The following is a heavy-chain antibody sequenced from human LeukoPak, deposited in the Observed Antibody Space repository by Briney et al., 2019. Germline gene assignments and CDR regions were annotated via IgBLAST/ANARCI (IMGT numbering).Heavy chain of an antibody. CDR1: GGSISSSIYN. J-gene: IGHJ5*02. Sequence: SGTLSLTCTISGGSISSSIYNWGWIRQSPGKGLEWIGSIYYTGITNYNPSLKSRVTISVDTSKNQFSLRLSSATAADTSVYYCARERDYYDSSGDNWFDPWGQGTLVTVSS. CDR2: IYYTGIT. D-gene: IGHD3-22*01. CDR3: ARERDYYDSSGDNWFDP. V-gene: IGHV4-39*02.